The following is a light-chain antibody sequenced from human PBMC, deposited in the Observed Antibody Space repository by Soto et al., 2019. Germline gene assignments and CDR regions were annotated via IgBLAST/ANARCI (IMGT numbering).Light chain of an antibody. J-gene: IGKJ1*01. V-gene: IGKV3-11*01. CDR2: DAS. CDR3: LQDYRYPPWT. CDR1: QSVSSY. Sequence: EIVLTQSPATLSLSPGERATLSCRASQSVSSYLAWYQQKPGQAPRLLIYDASNRATAIPARFSGSGSGTDFTLTISSLQPEDFATYYCLQDYRYPPWTFGQGTKVEIK.